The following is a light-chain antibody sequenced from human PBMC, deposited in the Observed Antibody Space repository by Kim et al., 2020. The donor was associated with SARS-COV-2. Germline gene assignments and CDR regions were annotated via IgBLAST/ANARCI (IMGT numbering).Light chain of an antibody. V-gene: IGLV2-8*01. CDR3: ISYAGNDNMV. J-gene: IGLJ3*02. Sequence: QSALTQPPSASGSPGQSVTFSCTGTSSDVGAYNFVSWYQQHPGKAPKLILHDVSERPSGVSDRFSGSKSGNTASLTVSGLLPDDEAAYFCISYAGNDNMVIGGGTQLTVL. CDR1: SSDVGAYNF. CDR2: DVS.